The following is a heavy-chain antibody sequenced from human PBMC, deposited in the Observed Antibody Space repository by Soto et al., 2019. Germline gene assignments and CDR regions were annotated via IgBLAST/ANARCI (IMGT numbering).Heavy chain of an antibody. CDR3: ASDARYYYMDV. J-gene: IGHJ6*03. CDR2: INNDGSST. D-gene: IGHD6-6*01. Sequence: EVQLVESGGGLVQPGGSLRLSCSASGFTFSSYWMHWVRQAPGKGLVWVSHINNDGSSTIYADSVRGRFTISRDNAKNTWYLEMNGLRAEDTAVYFCASDARYYYMDVWGKGTTVTVSS. CDR1: GFTFSSYW. V-gene: IGHV3-74*01.